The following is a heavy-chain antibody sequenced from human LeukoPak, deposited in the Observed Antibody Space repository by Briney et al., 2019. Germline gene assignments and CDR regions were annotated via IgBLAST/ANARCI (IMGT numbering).Heavy chain of an antibody. J-gene: IGHJ3*02. CDR2: ISGSGGST. CDR3: AKDRDDFWSGYSLDAFDI. Sequence: PGGSLRLSCAASGFTFSSYAMSWVRQAPGKRLEWVSAISGSGGSTYYADSVKGRFTISRDNSKNTLYLQMNSLRAEDTAVYYCAKDRDDFWSGYSLDAFDIWGQGTMVTVSS. CDR1: GFTFSSYA. V-gene: IGHV3-23*01. D-gene: IGHD3-3*01.